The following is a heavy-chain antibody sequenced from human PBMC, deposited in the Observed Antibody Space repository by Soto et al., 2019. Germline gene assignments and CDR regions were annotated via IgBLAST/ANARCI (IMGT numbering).Heavy chain of an antibody. Sequence: PGGSLRLSCSASGFTFSTYAMHWVRQAPGKGLEYGSAISSNGGRTYYADSVKGRFTISRDNSKNTRYRQMSSLRAEDTAVYYCLKAPDMITGSNRHYIDYQGQGTMGAVSS. J-gene: IGHJ4*02. CDR2: ISSNGGRT. V-gene: IGHV3-64D*06. D-gene: IGHD3-16*01. CDR1: GFTFSTYA. CDR3: LKAPDMITGSNRHYIDY.